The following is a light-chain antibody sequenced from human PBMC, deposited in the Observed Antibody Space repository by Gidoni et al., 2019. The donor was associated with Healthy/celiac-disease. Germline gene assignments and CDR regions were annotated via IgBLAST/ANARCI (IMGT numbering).Light chain of an antibody. J-gene: IGKJ1*01. CDR2: WAS. V-gene: IGKV4-1*01. CDR1: QSVLYSSNNKNY. Sequence: DIVMTQSPDSLAVSLGERATINYKSSQSVLYSSNNKNYLAWYQQKPGQPPKLLIYWASTRESGVPYRFSGSGSGTDFTLTISSLQAEDVAVYYCQQYYSTPRTFGQGTKVEIK. CDR3: QQYYSTPRT.